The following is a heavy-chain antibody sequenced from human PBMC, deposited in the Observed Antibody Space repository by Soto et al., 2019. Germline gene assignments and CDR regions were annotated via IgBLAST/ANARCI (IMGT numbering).Heavy chain of an antibody. CDR3: ARDRDFWTGYEYYYYAMDV. CDR2: INPNSTSA. Sequence: QVQLVQSGSEVKKPGASVKVSCKASGYSFTSYYLHWVRQAPGQGLEWMGIINPNSTSASYAQKFQGRVTMTRDTSTSTVYMKLSTLRSEDTAVYYCARDRDFWTGYEYYYYAMDVWGQGTTVTVSS. J-gene: IGHJ6*02. CDR1: GYSFTSYY. D-gene: IGHD3-3*01. V-gene: IGHV1-46*01.